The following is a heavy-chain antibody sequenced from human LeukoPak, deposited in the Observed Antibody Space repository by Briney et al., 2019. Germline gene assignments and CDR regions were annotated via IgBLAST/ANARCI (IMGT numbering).Heavy chain of an antibody. Sequence: PSQTLSLTCTVSGGSISSGSYYWSWIRQPAGKGLEWIGRIYTSGSTNYNPSLKSRVTISVDTSKNQFSLKLSSVTAADTAVYYCAAVYDFWSGYHIAGYFDYWGQGTLVTVSS. V-gene: IGHV4-61*02. D-gene: IGHD3-3*01. CDR2: IYTSGST. J-gene: IGHJ4*02. CDR3: AAVYDFWSGYHIAGYFDY. CDR1: GGSISSGSYY.